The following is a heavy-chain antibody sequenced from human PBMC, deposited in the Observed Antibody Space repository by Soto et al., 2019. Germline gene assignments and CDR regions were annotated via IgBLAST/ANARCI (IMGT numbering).Heavy chain of an antibody. CDR1: GFSFNKYA. J-gene: IGHJ4*02. CDR3: AKGHYYDNVGNWVANQAFDS. D-gene: IGHD3-22*01. Sequence: GGSLRLSCAVTGFSFNKYAMNWVRQAPGKGLEWVSSISGGGTGTYSADAVKGRFTISSDKSRNTVYLQMSSLRADDTAVYYCAKGHYYDNVGNWVANQAFDSWGQGSLVTVSS. CDR2: ISGGGTGT. V-gene: IGHV3-23*01.